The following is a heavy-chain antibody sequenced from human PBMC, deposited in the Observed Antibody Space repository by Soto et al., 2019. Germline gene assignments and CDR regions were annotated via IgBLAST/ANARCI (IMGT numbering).Heavy chain of an antibody. V-gene: IGHV1-69*12. CDR1: GGTFSSYA. J-gene: IGHJ3*02. Sequence: QVQLVQSGAEVKKPGSSVKVSCKASGGTFSSYAISWVRQAPGQGLEWMGGIIPIFGTANYAQKFQGRVTITADESTSTAYMELSSLRSEDTAVYYCARDPQVKGGQWLAQAGKGSVAFDIWGQGKMVTVSS. CDR2: IIPIFGTA. D-gene: IGHD6-19*01. CDR3: ARDPQVKGGQWLAQAGKGSVAFDI.